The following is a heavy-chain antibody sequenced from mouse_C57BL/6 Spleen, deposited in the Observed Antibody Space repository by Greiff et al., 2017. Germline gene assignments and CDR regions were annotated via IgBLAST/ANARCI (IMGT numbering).Heavy chain of an antibody. CDR1: GFNFNNTY. Sequence: EVQRVESVAELVRPGASVKLSCTASGFNFNNTYMHWVKQRPEQGLEWIGRIDPANGNTKYAPKFQGKATITADTSSNTAYLQLSSLTSEDTAIYYCAEGLRRDYWYFDVWGTGTTVTVSS. J-gene: IGHJ1*03. CDR2: IDPANGNT. D-gene: IGHD2-4*01. V-gene: IGHV14-3*01. CDR3: AEGLRRDYWYFDV.